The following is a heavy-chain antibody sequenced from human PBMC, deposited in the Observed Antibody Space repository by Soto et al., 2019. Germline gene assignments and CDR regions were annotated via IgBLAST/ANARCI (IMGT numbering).Heavy chain of an antibody. V-gene: IGHV1-69*06. CDR2: IIPIFGTA. D-gene: IGHD2-2*01. J-gene: IGHJ5*02. CDR1: GGTFSSYA. Sequence: ASVKVSCKAAGGTFSSYAISWVRQAPGQGLEWMGGIIPIFGTANYAQKFQGRVTITADKSTSTAYMELSSLRSEDTAVYYCASWPHVVPAENWFDPWGQGTLVTVSS. CDR3: ASWPHVVPAENWFDP.